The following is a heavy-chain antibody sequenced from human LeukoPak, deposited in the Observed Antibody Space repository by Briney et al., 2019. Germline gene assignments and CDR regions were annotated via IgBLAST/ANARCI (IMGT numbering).Heavy chain of an antibody. J-gene: IGHJ4*02. CDR3: ARMVYDSSPFDY. CDR2: IYYSGGT. CDR1: GGSISSYY. D-gene: IGHD3-22*01. Sequence: PSETLSLTCTVSGGSISSYYWSWIRQPPGKGLEWIGYIYYSGGTNYNPSLKSRVTISVDTSKNQFSLKLSSVTAADTAVYYCARMVYDSSPFDYWGQGTLVTVSS. V-gene: IGHV4-59*01.